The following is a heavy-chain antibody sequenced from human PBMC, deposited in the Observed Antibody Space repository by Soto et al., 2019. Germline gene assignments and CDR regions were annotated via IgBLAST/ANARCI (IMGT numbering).Heavy chain of an antibody. CDR1: GFTFSSYA. CDR2: ISYDGSNK. J-gene: IGHJ6*02. D-gene: IGHD3-22*01. V-gene: IGHV3-30-3*01. CDR3: AREGYYYDSSGYYQIYYYYGMDV. Sequence: PGGSLRLSCAASGFTFSSYAMHWVRQAPGKGLEWVAVISYDGSNKYYADSVKGRFTISRDNSKNTLYLQMNSLRAEDTAVYYCAREGYYYDSSGYYQIYYYYGMDVWGQGTTVTVSS.